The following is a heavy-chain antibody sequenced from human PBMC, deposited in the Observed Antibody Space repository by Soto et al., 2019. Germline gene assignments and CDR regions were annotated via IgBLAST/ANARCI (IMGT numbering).Heavy chain of an antibody. J-gene: IGHJ6*02. V-gene: IGHV4-31*03. CDR3: AREVWSTVYYYYGMDV. Sequence: SETLSLTCTVSGGSISSGGYYWSWIRQHPGKGLEWIGYIYYSGSTYYNPSLKSRVTISVDTSKNQFSLKLSSVTAADTAVYYCAREVWSTVYYYYGMDVWGQGTTVTVSS. CDR2: IYYSGST. D-gene: IGHD4-17*01. CDR1: GGSISSGGYY.